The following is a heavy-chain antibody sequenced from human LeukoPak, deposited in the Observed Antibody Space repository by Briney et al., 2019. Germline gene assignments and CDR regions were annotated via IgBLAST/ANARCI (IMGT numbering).Heavy chain of an antibody. V-gene: IGHV4-59*01. D-gene: IGHD4-17*01. J-gene: IGHJ4*02. CDR2: IYYSGST. CDR3: ARYDYGDYSFDY. CDR1: GGSISSYY. Sequence: SETLSLTCTVSGGSISSYYWSWIRQPPGKGLEWIGYIYYSGSTNYIPSLKSRVTISVDTSKNQFSLKLSSVTAADTAVYYCARYDYGDYSFDYWGQGTLVTVSS.